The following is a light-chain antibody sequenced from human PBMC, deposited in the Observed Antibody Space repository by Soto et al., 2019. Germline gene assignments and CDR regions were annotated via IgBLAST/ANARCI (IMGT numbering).Light chain of an antibody. Sequence: EIVLTQSPGTLSLSPGEGATLSCRASQSISSNFLAWYQQKRGQAPSLLIYAASRRAPGIPERFSGSASGADFTLTIDRLEPEDFAVYYCQLYGTSPPFGQGTRLEI. CDR2: AAS. V-gene: IGKV3-20*01. J-gene: IGKJ5*01. CDR1: QSISSNF. CDR3: QLYGTSPP.